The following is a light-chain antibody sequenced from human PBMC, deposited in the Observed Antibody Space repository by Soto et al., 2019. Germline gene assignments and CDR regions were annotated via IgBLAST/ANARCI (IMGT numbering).Light chain of an antibody. J-gene: IGKJ1*01. V-gene: IGKV1-6*01. CDR2: AAS. CDR1: PAIRTA. CDR3: LLDFRYFWA. Sequence: AIQLTQSPSSLYASVGDRVTITCRASPAIRTALGWYQQKPGKVPKLLIYAASILQSGVPSRFSGSGSGTDFPLTISNLQPEDFANYYCLLDFRYFWAFGQGTKVEIK.